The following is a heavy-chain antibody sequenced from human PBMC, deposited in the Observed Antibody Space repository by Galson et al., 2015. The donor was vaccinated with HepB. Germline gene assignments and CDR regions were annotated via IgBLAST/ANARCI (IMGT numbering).Heavy chain of an antibody. V-gene: IGHV3-74*01. CDR2: INSDGSTT. CDR3: AKDRYYGSGSYYKAGMDV. CDR1: GFTFSNYW. J-gene: IGHJ6*02. Sequence: SLRLSCAAFGFTFSNYWMHWVRQAPGKGLVWVSHINSDGSTTTYAGSVKGRFTMSRDNGKNTLYLQMNNLRAEDTAVYYCAKDRYYGSGSYYKAGMDVWGQGTTVTVSS. D-gene: IGHD3-10*01.